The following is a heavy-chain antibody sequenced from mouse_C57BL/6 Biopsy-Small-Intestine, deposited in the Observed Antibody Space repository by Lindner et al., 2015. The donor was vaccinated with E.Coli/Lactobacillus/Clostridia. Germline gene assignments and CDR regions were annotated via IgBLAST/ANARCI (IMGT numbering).Heavy chain of an antibody. V-gene: IGHV5-17*01. CDR1: GFTFSDYG. CDR3: ARPHYYAMDY. CDR2: ISSGSSTI. J-gene: IGHJ4*01. Sequence: VQLQESGGGLVKPGGSLKLSCAASGFTFSDYGMHWVRQASEKGLEWVAYISSGSSTIYYADTVKGRFTISRDNAKNTLFLQMTSLRSEDTAMYYCARPHYYAMDYWGQGTSVTVSS.